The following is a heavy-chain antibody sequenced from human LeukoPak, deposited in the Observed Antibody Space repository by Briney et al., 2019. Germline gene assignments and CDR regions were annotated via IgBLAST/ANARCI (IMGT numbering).Heavy chain of an antibody. CDR1: GFTFSRYW. J-gene: IGHJ4*02. CDR2: IKQDGSEK. CDR3: AVDCSSTSCYDVYY. D-gene: IGHD2-2*01. V-gene: IGHV3-7*02. Sequence: GGSLRLSCAASGFTFSRYWMSWVRQAPGKGLEWVANIKQDGSEKYYVDSVKGRFTISRDNAKNSLYLQMNTLRAEDTAVYYCAVDCSSTSCYDVYYWGQGTQVTVSS.